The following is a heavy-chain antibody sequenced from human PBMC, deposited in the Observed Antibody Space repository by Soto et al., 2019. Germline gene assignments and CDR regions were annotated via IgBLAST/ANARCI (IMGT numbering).Heavy chain of an antibody. V-gene: IGHV3-15*01. Sequence: GGSLRLSCAASGFTFSNAWMSWVHQAPGKGLEWVGRIKSKTDGGTTDYAAPVKGRFTISRDDSKNTLYLQMNSLKTEDTAVYYCTTDQITMIVVVIYWGQGTLVTVSS. D-gene: IGHD3-22*01. J-gene: IGHJ4*02. CDR2: IKSKTDGGTT. CDR1: GFTFSNAW. CDR3: TTDQITMIVVVIY.